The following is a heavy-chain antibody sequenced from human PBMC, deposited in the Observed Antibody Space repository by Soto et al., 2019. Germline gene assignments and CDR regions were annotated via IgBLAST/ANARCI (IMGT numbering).Heavy chain of an antibody. CDR1: NGSITSGNW. CDR3: ARVWGALAPIAGWFGP. J-gene: IGHJ5*02. CDR2: IYQTGST. D-gene: IGHD3-16*01. Sequence: QVQLQESGPGLVKPSGTLSLTCAVSNGSITSGNWWSWVRQPPGKGLEWIGDIYQTGSTNYNPSLRGRVMISVDKSKNNFSLSLSSVTAADTAVYFCARVWGALAPIAGWFGPWGRGILVTVSS. V-gene: IGHV4-4*02.